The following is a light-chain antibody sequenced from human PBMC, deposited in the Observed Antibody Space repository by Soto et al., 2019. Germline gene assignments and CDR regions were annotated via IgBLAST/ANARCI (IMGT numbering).Light chain of an antibody. CDR1: QSISTS. CDR2: GAS. V-gene: IGKV1-39*01. Sequence: DIQMTQSPSSLSASVGDRVTITCRASQSISTSLHWYQRKPGKVPNLLIYGASRLYSGVPSRFSGSSPGSDFTLTISSPQPEDFVTYYCQHSYSTPLTFGGGTKVEI. J-gene: IGKJ4*01. CDR3: QHSYSTPLT.